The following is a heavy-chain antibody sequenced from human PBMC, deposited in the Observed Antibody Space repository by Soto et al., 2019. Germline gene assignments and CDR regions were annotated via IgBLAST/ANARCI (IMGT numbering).Heavy chain of an antibody. CDR2: IYYTAST. CDR3: ARSNWYSEY. J-gene: IGHJ4*02. CDR1: GGSINNHY. V-gene: IGHV4-59*11. D-gene: IGHD7-27*01. Sequence: QVQLQESGPGLVKPSETLSLTCTVSGGSINNHYWIWIRQPPGKGLEWIGYIYYTASTNYNPSLKSRVTISVDTSKNQFSLNLTSLTAADTAIYYCARSNWYSEYWGQGTLVTVSS.